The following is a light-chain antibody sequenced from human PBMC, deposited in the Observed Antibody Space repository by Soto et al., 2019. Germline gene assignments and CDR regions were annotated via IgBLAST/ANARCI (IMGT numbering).Light chain of an antibody. J-gene: IGKJ1*01. CDR3: QQYNNWPRT. CDR2: GAS. CDR1: QSVSSN. V-gene: IGKV3-15*01. Sequence: EIVMTQSPATLSVSPGERATLSCRVSQSVSSNLAWYQQKPGQAPRLLIYGASTRATGIPARFSGSGSGTEFNLTISSLQSEDFAVYYCQQYNNWPRTFGQGTKVEIK.